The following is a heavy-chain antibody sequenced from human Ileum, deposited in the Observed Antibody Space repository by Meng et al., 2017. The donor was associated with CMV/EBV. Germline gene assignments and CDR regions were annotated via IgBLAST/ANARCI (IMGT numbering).Heavy chain of an antibody. D-gene: IGHD2-2*01. CDR2: ISSPGSVR. J-gene: IGHJ4*02. CDR3: ASDCSSASCSDY. Sequence: CAAAGFSLSEYYMRWIRQAPGKGLEWLGHISSPGSVRHYADSVKGRFTISRDNAKKSLYLQMNNLRAEDTAVYYCASDCSSASCSDYWGQGTLVTVSS. CDR1: GFSLSEYY. V-gene: IGHV3-11*01.